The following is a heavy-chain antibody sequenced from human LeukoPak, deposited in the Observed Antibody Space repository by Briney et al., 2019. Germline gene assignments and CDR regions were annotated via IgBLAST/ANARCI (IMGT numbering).Heavy chain of an antibody. CDR3: ARVIVGATTAFDY. J-gene: IGHJ4*02. CDR2: INPNSGGT. CDR1: GYTFTSYG. Sequence: GASVKVSCKASGYTFTSYGISWVRQAPGQGLEWMGWINPNSGGTNYAQKFQGRVTMTRDTSISTAYMELSRLRSDDTAVYYCARVIVGATTAFDYWGQGTLVTVSS. D-gene: IGHD1-26*01. V-gene: IGHV1-2*02.